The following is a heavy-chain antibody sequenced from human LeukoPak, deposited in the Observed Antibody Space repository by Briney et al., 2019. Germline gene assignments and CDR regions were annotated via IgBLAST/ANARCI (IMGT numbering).Heavy chain of an antibody. CDR3: ARDIRYAPLAYCGGDCSTDAFDI. V-gene: IGHV1-69*01. D-gene: IGHD2-21*01. CDR2: IIPIFGTA. Sequence: SVKVSCKASGGTFSSYAISWVRQAPGQGLEWMGGIIPIFGTANYAQTFQGRVTITADESTSTAYMELSSLRSEDTAVYYCARDIRYAPLAYCGGDCSTDAFDIWGQGTMVTVSS. J-gene: IGHJ3*02. CDR1: GGTFSSYA.